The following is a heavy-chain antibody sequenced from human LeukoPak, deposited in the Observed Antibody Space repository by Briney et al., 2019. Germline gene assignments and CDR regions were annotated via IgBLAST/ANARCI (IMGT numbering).Heavy chain of an antibody. CDR1: GGSISSYY. V-gene: IGHV4-59*01. J-gene: IGHJ4*02. CDR2: IYYSGST. Sequence: SETLSLTCTVSGGSISSYYWSWIRQPPGKGLEWIGYIYYSGSTNYNPSLKSRVTISVDTSKNQVSLKLSSMTAADTAVYYCARDTSGELFDYWGQGTLVTVSS. CDR3: ARDTSGELFDY. D-gene: IGHD3-10*01.